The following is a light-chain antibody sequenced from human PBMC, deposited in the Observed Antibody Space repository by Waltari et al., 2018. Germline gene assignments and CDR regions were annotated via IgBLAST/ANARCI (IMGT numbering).Light chain of an antibody. J-gene: IGLJ3*02. V-gene: IGLV6-57*03. Sequence: NFMLTQPHSVSESPGKTVTISCTRSSGSIASNYVQWFQQRPGSAPTPVIYEDYQRPSGVPDRFSGSIDSSSNAASLTISGLKTEDEADYYCQSYDGINWMFGGGTKLTVL. CDR1: SGSIASNY. CDR2: EDY. CDR3: QSYDGINWM.